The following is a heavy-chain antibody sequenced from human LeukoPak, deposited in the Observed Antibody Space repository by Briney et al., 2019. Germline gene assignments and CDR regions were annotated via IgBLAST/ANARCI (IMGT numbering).Heavy chain of an antibody. Sequence: GESLKISCKASGYNFPKSWIGWVRQMPGKGLEWMAVISYDGSNKYYADSVKGRFTISRDNSKNTLYLQMNSLRAEDTAVYYCARDRNDFDSSGYSFDYWGQGTLVTVSS. CDR3: ARDRNDFDSSGYSFDY. CDR2: ISYDGSNK. J-gene: IGHJ4*02. D-gene: IGHD3-22*01. V-gene: IGHV3-33*05. CDR1: GYNFPKSW.